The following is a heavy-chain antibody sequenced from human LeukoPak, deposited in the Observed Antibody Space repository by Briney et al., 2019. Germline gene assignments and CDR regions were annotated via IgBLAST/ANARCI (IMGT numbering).Heavy chain of an antibody. D-gene: IGHD6-19*01. CDR2: ISGSGGST. CDR1: GFTFSSYA. Sequence: GGSLRLSCAASGFTFSSYAMSWVRQAPGKGLEWVSAISGSGGSTYYADSVKGRFTISRDNSKNTLYLQMNGLRAEDTAVYYCAKDVGWRSPGPLDYWGQGTLVTVSS. CDR3: AKDVGWRSPGPLDY. J-gene: IGHJ4*02. V-gene: IGHV3-23*01.